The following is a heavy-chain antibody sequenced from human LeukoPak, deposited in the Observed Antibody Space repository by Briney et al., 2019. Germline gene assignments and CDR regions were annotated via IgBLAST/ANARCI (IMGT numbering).Heavy chain of an antibody. J-gene: IGHJ4*02. D-gene: IGHD3-9*01. Sequence: GGSLRLSCAASGFIFSSYGMNWVRQAPGKGLEWVSVIRDDGSHRYYADSVKGRFTISRDNSKKTLDLQMNSLRAEDTAVYYCASDELRYPLDWGQGTLVTVSS. CDR3: ASDELRYPLD. CDR1: GFIFSSYG. CDR2: IRDDGSHR. V-gene: IGHV3-33*01.